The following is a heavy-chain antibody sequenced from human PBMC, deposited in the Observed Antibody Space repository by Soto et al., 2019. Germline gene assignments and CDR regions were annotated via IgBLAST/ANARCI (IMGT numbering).Heavy chain of an antibody. CDR3: AHRPVHYDILTGYYNVRRTSNWFDP. Sequence: QITLKESGPTLVKPTQTLTLTCTFSGFSLSTSGVGVGWIRQPPGKALEWLALIYWDDDKRYSPSLKSRLTITKDTSKNQVVLTMTNMDPVDTATYYCAHRPVHYDILTGYYNVRRTSNWFDPWGQGTLVTVSS. CDR1: GFSLSTSGVG. D-gene: IGHD3-9*01. J-gene: IGHJ5*02. V-gene: IGHV2-5*02. CDR2: IYWDDDK.